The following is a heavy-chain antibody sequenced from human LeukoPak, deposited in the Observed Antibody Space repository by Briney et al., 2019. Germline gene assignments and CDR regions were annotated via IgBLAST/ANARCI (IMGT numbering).Heavy chain of an antibody. CDR3: ARDHRIVGYCSGGSCYSGAFDI. D-gene: IGHD2-15*01. V-gene: IGHV3-33*01. CDR1: GFTFSSYG. CDR2: IWYDGSNK. J-gene: IGHJ3*02. Sequence: PGRSLRLSCAASGFTFSSYGMHWVRQAPGKGLEWVAVIWYDGSNKYYAGSVKGRFTISRDNSKNTLYLQMNSLRAEDTAVYYCARDHRIVGYCSGGSCYSGAFDIWGQGTMVTVSS.